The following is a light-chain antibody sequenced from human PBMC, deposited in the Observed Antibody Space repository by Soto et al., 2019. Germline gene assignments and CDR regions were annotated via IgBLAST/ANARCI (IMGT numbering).Light chain of an antibody. J-gene: IGLJ2*01. CDR3: SSYANSDTVI. CDR1: SSDVGTYNF. Sequence: ALTQPASVSGSPGQSITISCTGTSSDVGTYNFVSWYRQHPVKAPILIIFDVSSRPSGISNRFSGSKSGNTVSLTISGVQAEDEADYYCSSYANSDTVIFGGGTKVTV. CDR2: DVS. V-gene: IGLV2-14*01.